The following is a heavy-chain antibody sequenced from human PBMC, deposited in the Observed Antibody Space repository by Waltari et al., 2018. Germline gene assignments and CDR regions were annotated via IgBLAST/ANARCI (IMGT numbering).Heavy chain of an antibody. Sequence: QVQLQESGPGLVAPSQTLSLTCTVFGDSISRDTYWWAWIRQPAGKGLECMRRVYTGGSIDSNPALRSRLTISVDSPKNQFSLKLTSVTAADTAVYYCARGRITNSNAFDPWGQGTLVIVSS. J-gene: IGHJ5*02. V-gene: IGHV4-61*02. CDR3: ARGRITNSNAFDP. CDR2: VYTGGSI. D-gene: IGHD1-20*01. CDR1: GDSISRDTYW.